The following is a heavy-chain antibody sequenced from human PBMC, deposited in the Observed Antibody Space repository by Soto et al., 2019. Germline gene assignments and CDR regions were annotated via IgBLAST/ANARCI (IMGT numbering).Heavy chain of an antibody. V-gene: IGHV4-4*07. J-gene: IGHJ5*02. Sequence: SETLSLTCTVSGGSISSYYWSWIRQPAGKGLEWIGRIYTSGSTNYNPSLKSRVTMSVDTSKNQFSLKLSSVTAADTAVYYCARDRALTAAGLTNWFDPWGQGTLVTVS. CDR2: IYTSGST. D-gene: IGHD6-13*01. CDR3: ARDRALTAAGLTNWFDP. CDR1: GGSISSYY.